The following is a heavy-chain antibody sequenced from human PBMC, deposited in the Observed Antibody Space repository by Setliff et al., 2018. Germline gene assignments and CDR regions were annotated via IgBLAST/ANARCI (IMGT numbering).Heavy chain of an antibody. CDR1: GGSISSGDYY. CDR2: IYYSGST. CDR3: ARVRNTQNGFFDY. D-gene: IGHD1-1*01. Sequence: SETLSLTCTVSGGSISSGDYYWSWIRQPPGKGLEWIGYIYYSGSTYYNPSLKSRVTISVDTSKNHFSLRLTSVTAADTAIYYCARVRNTQNGFFDYWSQGTLVTVSS. J-gene: IGHJ4*02. V-gene: IGHV4-30-4*08.